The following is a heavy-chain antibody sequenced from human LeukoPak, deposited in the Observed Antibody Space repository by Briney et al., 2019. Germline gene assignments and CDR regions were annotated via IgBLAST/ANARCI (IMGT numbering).Heavy chain of an antibody. CDR3: ARGRYYMDY. J-gene: IGHJ4*02. Sequence: PGGSLRLSCAASGFTLSTYSMNWVRQAPGKGLEWVSYITGRSRTIYYADSVKGRFTISRDNAKNSLYLQMNSLRAEDTAVYYCARGRYYMDYWGQGTLVTVSS. CDR1: GFTLSTYS. V-gene: IGHV3-48*01. CDR2: ITGRSRTI.